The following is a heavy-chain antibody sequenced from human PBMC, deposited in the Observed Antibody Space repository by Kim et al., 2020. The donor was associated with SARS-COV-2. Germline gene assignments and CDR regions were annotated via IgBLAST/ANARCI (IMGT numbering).Heavy chain of an antibody. Sequence: RSSTLHYADSGKGRFTISRDNAKNSLYLQMNSLRAEDTAVYYCANLYGMDVWGQGTTVTVSS. CDR3: ANLYGMDV. CDR2: RSSTL. J-gene: IGHJ6*02. V-gene: IGHV3-48*01.